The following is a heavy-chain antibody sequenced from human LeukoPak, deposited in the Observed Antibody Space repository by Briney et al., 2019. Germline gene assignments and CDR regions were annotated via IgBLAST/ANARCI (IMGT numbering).Heavy chain of an antibody. CDR3: VLGHYGGLFDN. D-gene: IGHD4-23*01. Sequence: GRSLRLSCAASGFIFSTYDMHWVRQAPGKGLEWVAIISPDGTNKDYADSVKGRFTISRDNSKNSLYVQMNSLRVEDTAVYYCVLGHYGGLFDNWGQGTLVTVSA. CDR1: GFIFSTYD. CDR2: ISPDGTNK. J-gene: IGHJ4*02. V-gene: IGHV3-30*03.